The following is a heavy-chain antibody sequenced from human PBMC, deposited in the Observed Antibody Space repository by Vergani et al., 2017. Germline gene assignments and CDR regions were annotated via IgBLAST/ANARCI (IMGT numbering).Heavy chain of an antibody. CDR3: TRHTTYSDS. J-gene: IGHJ4*02. CDR2: IYPADYDS. CDR1: EYSFGNYW. V-gene: IGHV5-51*01. D-gene: IGHD1-1*01. Sequence: EVELVQSGPEMRKPGESLKISCKGSEYSFGNYWSGWVRQIIYPADYDSRYSSSFQGQVTLSAEMSISTAFPPWDSLKATDTALYDCTRHTTYSDSWGQGTLVTVSS.